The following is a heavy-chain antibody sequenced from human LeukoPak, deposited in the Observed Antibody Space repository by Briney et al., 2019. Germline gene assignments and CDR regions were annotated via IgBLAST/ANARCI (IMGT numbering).Heavy chain of an antibody. CDR3: ASGSSSPATDLYYYGMDV. V-gene: IGHV3-33*08. D-gene: IGHD6-13*01. J-gene: IGHJ6*02. Sequence: GGSLRLSCAASGFTFSTYEMMWVRQAPGKGLEWVAVIWYDGSNKYYADSVKGRFTISRDNSKNTLYLQMNSLRAGDTAVYYCASGSSSPATDLYYYGMDVWGQGTTVTVSS. CDR1: GFTFSTYE. CDR2: IWYDGSNK.